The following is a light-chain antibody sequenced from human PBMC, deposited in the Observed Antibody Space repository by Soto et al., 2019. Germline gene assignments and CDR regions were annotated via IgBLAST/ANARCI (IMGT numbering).Light chain of an antibody. CDR1: SSDVGGYNY. Sequence: QSALTQPPSASGSPGQSVTISCTGTSSDVGGYNYVFWYQHHPGKAPKLMIYEVSQRPSGVPDRFSGSKSGNTASLTVSGLQAEDEADYYCSSYTSSSTLVFGGGTKLTVL. CDR3: SSYTSSSTLV. J-gene: IGLJ2*01. V-gene: IGLV2-8*01. CDR2: EVS.